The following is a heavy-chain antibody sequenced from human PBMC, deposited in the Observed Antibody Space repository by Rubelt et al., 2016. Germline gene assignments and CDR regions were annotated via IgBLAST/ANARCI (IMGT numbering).Heavy chain of an antibody. CDR1: GGTFSSYA. D-gene: IGHD3-10*01. CDR2: ISAYNGHT. Sequence: QVQLVQSGAEVKKPGSSVKVSCKASGGTFSSYAISWVRQAPGQGLEWMGRISAYNGHTNYAQKLQGRVTMTTDTSTSTAYMELRSLRSDDTAVYYCARDPLPVRGVIMTPTHWGQGTLVTVSS. J-gene: IGHJ4*02. V-gene: IGHV1-18*01. CDR3: ARDPLPVRGVIMTPTH.